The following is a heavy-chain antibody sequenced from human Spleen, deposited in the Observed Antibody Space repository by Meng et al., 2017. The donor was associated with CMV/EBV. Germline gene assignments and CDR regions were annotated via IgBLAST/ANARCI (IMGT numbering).Heavy chain of an antibody. J-gene: IGHJ4*01. CDR2: IHPRDSDS. D-gene: IGHD1-26*01. Sequence: GESLKISCTGSGYDFTNYWIAWVRQMPGKGLELMGMIHPRDSDSRYSPSFQGQVTISADKSISTAYRQWSSLKASDTAMYYCARSYSTSAKSFDYWGHGILVTVSS. V-gene: IGHV5-51*01. CDR3: ARSYSTSAKSFDY. CDR1: GYDFTNYW.